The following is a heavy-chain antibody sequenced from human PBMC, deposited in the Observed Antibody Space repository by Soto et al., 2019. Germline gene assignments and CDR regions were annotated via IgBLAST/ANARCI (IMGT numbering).Heavy chain of an antibody. Sequence: QLQLQESGPGLVKPSETLSLTCTVSGGSISSSIYYWGWIRQPPGKGREWIGSIYYSGSTYYNPSLKCRVSVSVDTSKNQFSLKLSSVTAADTAVYYCARRGSGSYSDYWGQGTLVTVSS. CDR2: IYYSGST. CDR3: ARRGSGSYSDY. CDR1: GGSISSSIYY. J-gene: IGHJ4*02. D-gene: IGHD3-10*01. V-gene: IGHV4-39*01.